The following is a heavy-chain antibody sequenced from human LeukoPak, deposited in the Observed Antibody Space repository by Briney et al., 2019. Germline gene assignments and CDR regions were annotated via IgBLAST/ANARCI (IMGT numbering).Heavy chain of an antibody. D-gene: IGHD1-26*01. CDR1: GGSFSIYY. Sequence: PSETLSLTCTVSGGSFSIYYWSWIRQPAGKGLEWIGRIYTSGNTNYNPSLKSRVTMSVDTSKNQFSLKLSSVTAEDTAVYYCATGDGSLKWGQGTLVTVSS. J-gene: IGHJ4*02. CDR3: ATGDGSLK. V-gene: IGHV4-4*07. CDR2: IYTSGNT.